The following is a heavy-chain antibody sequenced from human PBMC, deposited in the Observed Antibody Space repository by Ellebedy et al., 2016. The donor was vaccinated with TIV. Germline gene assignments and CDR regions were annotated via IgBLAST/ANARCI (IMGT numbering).Heavy chain of an antibody. J-gene: IGHJ4*02. V-gene: IGHV3-21*01. CDR1: GFTFSSHV. Sequence: PGGSLRLSCVASGFTFSSHVMNWVRQAPGKGLEWVSSIGASGTAKYYADSVKGRFTISRDNAKNSLYLQMDSLRAEDTAVFYCARDTAMNYWGLGTLVTVSS. D-gene: IGHD5-18*01. CDR2: IGASGTAK. CDR3: ARDTAMNY.